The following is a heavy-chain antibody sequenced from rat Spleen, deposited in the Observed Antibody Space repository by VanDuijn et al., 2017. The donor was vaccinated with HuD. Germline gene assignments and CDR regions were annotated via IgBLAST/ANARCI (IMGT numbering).Heavy chain of an antibody. V-gene: IGHV2-1*01. CDR3: ARSNGYDPFHH. D-gene: IGHD1-12*01. CDR1: GFSLISNS. J-gene: IGHJ2*01. Sequence: QVQLKESGPGLVQPSQTLSLTCTVSGFSLISNSVHWVRQPPGKGLEWIGGIWGDGSTDYNSALESRLSISGDSSKSQVFLKMNSLQTEDTAMYFCARSNGYDPFHHWGHGVMVTVSS. CDR2: IWGDGST.